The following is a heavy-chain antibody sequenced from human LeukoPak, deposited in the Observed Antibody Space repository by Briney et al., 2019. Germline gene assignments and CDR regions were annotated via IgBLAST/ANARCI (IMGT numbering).Heavy chain of an antibody. CDR1: GFTFSSYA. CDR2: ISGSGGST. J-gene: IGHJ1*01. D-gene: IGHD6-13*01. V-gene: IGHV3-23*01. CDR3: AKTVDSTSWYYFQY. Sequence: GGSLRLSCAASGFTFSSYAMSWVRQAPGKGLEWVSAISGSGGSTYYADSVKGRFTISRDNSKNTLYLQMDSLRAEDTAIYYCAKTVDSTSWYYFQYWGQGTLVTVSS.